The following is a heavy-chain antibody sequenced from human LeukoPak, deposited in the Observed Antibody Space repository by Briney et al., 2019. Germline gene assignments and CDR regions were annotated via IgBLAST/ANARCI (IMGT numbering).Heavy chain of an antibody. CDR2: IYYSGST. D-gene: IGHD3-3*01. CDR3: AGGRIFGVVMEFDY. J-gene: IGHJ4*02. CDR1: GGSISSSSYY. Sequence: SETLSLTCTVSGGSISSSSYYWGWIRQPPGRGLEWIGSIYYSGSTYYNPSLKSRVTISVDTSKNQFSLKLSSVTAADTAVYYCAGGRIFGVVMEFDYWGQGTLVTVSS. V-gene: IGHV4-39*07.